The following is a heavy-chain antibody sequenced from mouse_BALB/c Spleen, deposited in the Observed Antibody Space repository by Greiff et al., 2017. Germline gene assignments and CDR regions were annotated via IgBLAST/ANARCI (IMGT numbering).Heavy chain of an antibody. D-gene: IGHD1-1*01. J-gene: IGHJ4*01. Sequence: QVQLKQPGAELVKPGASVKLSCKASGYTFTSYYMYWVKQRPGQGLEWIGGINPSNGGTNFNEKFKSKATRTVDKSSSTAYMQLSSLTSEDSAVYYCTRGITAVVEGAMDYWGQGTSVTVSS. CDR2: INPSNGGT. CDR1: GYTFTSYY. V-gene: IGHV1S81*02. CDR3: TRGITAVVEGAMDY.